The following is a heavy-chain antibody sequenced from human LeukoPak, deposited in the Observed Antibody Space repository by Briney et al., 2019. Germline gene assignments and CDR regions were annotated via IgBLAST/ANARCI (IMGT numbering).Heavy chain of an antibody. CDR2: IYYSGST. D-gene: IGHD3-10*01. Sequence: SETLSLTCTVSGGSISSYYWSWIRQPPGKGLEWIGYIYYSGSTNYNPSLKSQVTISVDTSKSQFSLKLSSVTAADTAVYYCATTTPRYGSGSYGYYYYGMDVWGQGTTVTVSS. V-gene: IGHV4-59*01. CDR3: ATTTPRYGSGSYGYYYYGMDV. CDR1: GGSISSYY. J-gene: IGHJ6*02.